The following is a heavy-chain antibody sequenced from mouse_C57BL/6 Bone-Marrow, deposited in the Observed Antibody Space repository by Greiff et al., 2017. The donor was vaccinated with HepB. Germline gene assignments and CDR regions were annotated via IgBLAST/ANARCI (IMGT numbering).Heavy chain of an antibody. J-gene: IGHJ3*02. CDR3: TWGWLLA. Sequence: VQLQQSGAELVRPGASVKLSCTASGFTIKDYYMHWVKQRPEQGLEWIGWIDPENGDTEYASKFQGKATRTADTSSHTAYLQLSSLTSEDTAVYYCTWGWLLAWGGGTLVTVSA. V-gene: IGHV14-4*01. CDR2: IDPENGDT. D-gene: IGHD2-3*01. CDR1: GFTIKDYY.